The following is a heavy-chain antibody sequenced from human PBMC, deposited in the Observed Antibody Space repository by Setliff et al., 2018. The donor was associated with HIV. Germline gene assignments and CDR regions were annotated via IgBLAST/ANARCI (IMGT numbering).Heavy chain of an antibody. V-gene: IGHV1-3*01. CDR1: GYTFTSCA. J-gene: IGHJ6*03. CDR2: INAGNGNT. D-gene: IGHD1-1*01. CDR3: ARNPQPTGTPDYYYYYYMDV. Sequence: ASVKVSCKASGYTFTSCAMHWVRQAPGQRLEWMGWINAGNGNTKYSQKFQGRVTITRDTSASTAYVELSSLRSEDTAVYYCARNPQPTGTPDYYYYYYMDVWGKGTTVTVSS.